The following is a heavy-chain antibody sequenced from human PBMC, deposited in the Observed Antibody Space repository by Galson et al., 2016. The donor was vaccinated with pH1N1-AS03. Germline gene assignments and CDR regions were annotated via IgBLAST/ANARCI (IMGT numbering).Heavy chain of an antibody. CDR1: GFPFSGYE. J-gene: IGHJ5*02. CDR2: ISYSGDTE. Sequence: SLRLSCAASGFPFSGYEMNWVRQAPGKGLEWISYISYSGDTENYADSVKGRFSISRDNAKNSLYLQMNSLRAEDTAVYYCARDKGGPVIGFDPWGQGTLVTVSS. V-gene: IGHV3-48*03. CDR3: ARDKGGPVIGFDP. D-gene: IGHD2/OR15-2a*01.